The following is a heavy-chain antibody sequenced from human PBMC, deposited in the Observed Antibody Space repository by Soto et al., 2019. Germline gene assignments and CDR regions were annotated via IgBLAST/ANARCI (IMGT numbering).Heavy chain of an antibody. J-gene: IGHJ4*02. D-gene: IGHD4-17*01. V-gene: IGHV4-4*02. CDR2: IYHSGST. CDR3: EGTPMTTVTTGAY. CDR1: GGSVSTPIW. Sequence: SETLSLPGGVSGGSVSTPIWWSWVRQPPGKGLEWIGEIYHSGSTNYNPSLKGRVTMSVDKSKNHFSLRITSVTAADTAVYFCEGTPMTTVTTGAYWGQGILVTVSS.